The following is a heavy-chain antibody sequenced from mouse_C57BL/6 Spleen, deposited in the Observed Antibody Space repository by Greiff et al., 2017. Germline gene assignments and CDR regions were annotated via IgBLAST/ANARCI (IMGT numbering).Heavy chain of an antibody. J-gene: IGHJ2*01. D-gene: IGHD2-4*01. CDR3: ARNDYSYYFDY. CDR1: GYTFTSYW. V-gene: IGHV1-53*01. Sequence: VQLQQPGTELVKPGASVKLSCKASGYTFTSYWMHWVMQRPGQGLEWIGNINPSNGGTNYNEKFKSKATLTVDKSSSTAYMQLSSLTSEDAAVYYCARNDYSYYFDYWGQGTTLTVSS. CDR2: INPSNGGT.